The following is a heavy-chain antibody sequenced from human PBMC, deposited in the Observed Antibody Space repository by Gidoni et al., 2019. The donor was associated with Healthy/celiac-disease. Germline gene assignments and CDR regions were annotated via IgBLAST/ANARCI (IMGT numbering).Heavy chain of an antibody. CDR3: ARAMPGYDFWSGYYTYNWFDP. D-gene: IGHD3-3*01. CDR2: ISAYKGNT. CDR1: GYPFTICC. V-gene: IGHV1-18*01. J-gene: IGHJ5*02. Sequence: QVQLVQSGAEVKKPGASVKVSCKASGYPFTICCISWVRQAPGQGLEWMGWISAYKGNTNYAQKLQGRVTMTTDTSTSTAYMELRSLRSDDTAVYYCARAMPGYDFWSGYYTYNWFDPWGQGTLVTVSS.